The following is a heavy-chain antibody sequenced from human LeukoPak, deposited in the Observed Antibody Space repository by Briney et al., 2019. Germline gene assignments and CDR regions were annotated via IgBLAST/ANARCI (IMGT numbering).Heavy chain of an antibody. CDR2: IYYSGST. V-gene: IGHV4-59*01. CDR3: ARRTGRLRGYDY. Sequence: SETLSLTCTVSGGSISSYYWSWIRQPPGKGLEWSGYIYYSGSTNYNPSLKSRVTISVDTSKNQFSLKLSSVTAADTAVYYCARRTGRLRGYDYWGQGTLVTVSS. D-gene: IGHD3-10*01. J-gene: IGHJ4*02. CDR1: GGSISSYY.